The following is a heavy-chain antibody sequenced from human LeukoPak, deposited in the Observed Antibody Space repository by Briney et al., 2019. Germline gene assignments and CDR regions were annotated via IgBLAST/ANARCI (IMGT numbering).Heavy chain of an antibody. D-gene: IGHD5-12*01. CDR2: INHSGST. Sequence: SETLSLTCAVYGGSFSGYYWSWIRQPPGKGLEWIGEINHSGSTNYNPSLKSRVTISVDTSKNQFSLKLSSVTAADTAVYYCARSGLRFRAFYYYYMDVWGKGTTVTVSS. CDR1: GGSFSGYY. J-gene: IGHJ6*03. CDR3: ARSGLRFRAFYYYYMDV. V-gene: IGHV4-34*01.